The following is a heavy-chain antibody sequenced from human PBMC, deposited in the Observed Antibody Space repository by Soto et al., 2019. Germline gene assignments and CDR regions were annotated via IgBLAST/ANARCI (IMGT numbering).Heavy chain of an antibody. V-gene: IGHV3-30*18. Sequence: GGSLRLSCAASGFTFSSYGMHWVRQAPGKGLEWVAVISYDGSNKYYADSVKGRFTISRDNSKNTLYLQMNSLRAEDTAVYYCAKNRWGDYYYYYGMDVWGQGTTVTVSS. CDR2: ISYDGSNK. D-gene: IGHD3-16*01. J-gene: IGHJ6*02. CDR3: AKNRWGDYYYYYGMDV. CDR1: GFTFSSYG.